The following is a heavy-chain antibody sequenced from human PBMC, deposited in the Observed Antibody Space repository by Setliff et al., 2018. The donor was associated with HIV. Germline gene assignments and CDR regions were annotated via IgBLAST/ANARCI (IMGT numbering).Heavy chain of an antibody. Sequence: PGGSLRLSCAASGFTFSNAWMSWVRQAPGKGLEWVGRIKSKTDGGTTDYAAPVKGRFTISRDDSKNTLYLQINSLKTEDTAVYFCATALFTSGYFYVRDAFDIWGQGTMVTVSS. CDR3: ATALFTSGYFYVRDAFDI. V-gene: IGHV3-15*01. CDR1: GFTFSNAW. CDR2: IKSKTDGGTT. D-gene: IGHD3-22*01. J-gene: IGHJ3*02.